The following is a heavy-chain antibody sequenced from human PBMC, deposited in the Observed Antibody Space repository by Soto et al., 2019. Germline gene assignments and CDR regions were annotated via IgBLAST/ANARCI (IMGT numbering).Heavy chain of an antibody. CDR2: IKSDGSEK. Sequence: EVQLVESGGGLVQPGGSLRLSCGASGFTFYTYWMNWVRQAPGMGLEWVANIKSDGSEKYYVDSVKGRFTTSRDNPKNSMYLQMNSLRVEGTAMYHCMTDHGGWWGPGTLVTVSS. D-gene: IGHD6-19*01. J-gene: IGHJ4*02. CDR3: MTDHGGW. CDR1: GFTFYTYW. V-gene: IGHV3-7*01.